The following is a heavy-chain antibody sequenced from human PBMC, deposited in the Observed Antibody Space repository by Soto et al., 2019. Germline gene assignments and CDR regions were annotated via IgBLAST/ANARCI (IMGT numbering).Heavy chain of an antibody. Sequence: QVQLVQSGAEVKKPGSSVKVSCKASGGTFSSYTISWVRQAPGQGLEWMGRIIPILGIANYAQKFQGRVTITADKSTRTAYMELSSLRSEDTAVYYCARGVQDYYGSGSYYNEWFDPWGQGTLVTVSS. CDR2: IIPILGIA. J-gene: IGHJ5*02. CDR1: GGTFSSYT. V-gene: IGHV1-69*02. D-gene: IGHD3-10*01. CDR3: ARGVQDYYGSGSYYNEWFDP.